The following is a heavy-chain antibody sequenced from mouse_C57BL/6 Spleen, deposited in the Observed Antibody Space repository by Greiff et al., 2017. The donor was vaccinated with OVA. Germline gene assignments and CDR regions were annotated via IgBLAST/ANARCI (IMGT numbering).Heavy chain of an antibody. Sequence: QVQLQQPGAELVKPGASVKLSCKASGYTFTRSWLNWVKQRPGQGLAWIGDIYPGRGSTNYNEKFKSKATLTVDTSSSTAYMQLSSLTSEDSAVYYCARSGNYEYYIDYWGQGTALTVSS. CDR1: GYTFTRSW. CDR3: ARSGNYEYYIDY. CDR2: IYPGRGST. J-gene: IGHJ2*01. V-gene: IGHV1-55*01. D-gene: IGHD2-1*01.